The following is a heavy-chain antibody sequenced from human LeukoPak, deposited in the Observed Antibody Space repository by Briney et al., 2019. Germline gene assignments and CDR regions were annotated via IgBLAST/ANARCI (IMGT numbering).Heavy chain of an antibody. D-gene: IGHD6-19*01. Sequence: GESLRLSCAASEFTFSTYWMSWVRQAPGKGLEWVANIKEDGSEKRYVGSVKSRFTISRDNAKNSLYLQMNSLRADDTAVYYCAREFNIAVAGIYTGFDIWGQGTMVTVSS. J-gene: IGHJ3*02. CDR2: IKEDGSEK. V-gene: IGHV3-7*03. CDR3: AREFNIAVAGIYTGFDI. CDR1: EFTFSTYW.